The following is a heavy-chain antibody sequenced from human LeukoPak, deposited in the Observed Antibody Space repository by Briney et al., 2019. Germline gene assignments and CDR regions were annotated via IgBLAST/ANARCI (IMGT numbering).Heavy chain of an antibody. CDR1: GGSISSYY. D-gene: IGHD3-16*01. Sequence: SETESLTCTVSGGSISSYYWSWVRQPPGKGLEWIGYIYYSGSTNYNPSLKSRVTISVDTSKNQFSLKLSSVTAADTAVDYCARETSQKGAHYMDVWGKGTTVTISS. CDR2: IYYSGST. V-gene: IGHV4-59*01. CDR3: ARETSQKGAHYMDV. J-gene: IGHJ6*03.